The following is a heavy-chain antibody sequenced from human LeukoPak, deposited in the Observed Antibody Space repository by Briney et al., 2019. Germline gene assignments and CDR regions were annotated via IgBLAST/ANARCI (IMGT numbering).Heavy chain of an antibody. Sequence: ASVKVSCKASGYTFTDYYMHWVRQAPGQGFEWMGWINPNDGDTNYAQKFQGRVTMTRDTSISTAHMEVSRLRSDDTAVYYCARANFLYCSSSTSLFDYWGQGTLVTVSS. J-gene: IGHJ4*02. D-gene: IGHD2-2*01. CDR3: ARANFLYCSSSTSLFDY. CDR2: INPNDGDT. CDR1: GYTFTDYY. V-gene: IGHV1-2*02.